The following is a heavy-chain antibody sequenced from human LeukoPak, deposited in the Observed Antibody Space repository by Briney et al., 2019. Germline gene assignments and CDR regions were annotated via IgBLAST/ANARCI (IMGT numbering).Heavy chain of an antibody. CDR2: ISSSGSTI. J-gene: IGHJ6*03. CDR1: GFTFSDYY. Sequence: GGSLRLSCAASGFTFSDYYMSWIRQAPGKGLEWVSYISSSGSTIYYADSVKGRFTISRDNAKNSLYLQMNSLRAEDTAVYYCARDHSGLIGYCSGGSCEHYYYYYMDVWGKGTTVTISS. CDR3: ARDHSGLIGYCSGGSCEHYYYYYMDV. V-gene: IGHV3-11*01. D-gene: IGHD2-15*01.